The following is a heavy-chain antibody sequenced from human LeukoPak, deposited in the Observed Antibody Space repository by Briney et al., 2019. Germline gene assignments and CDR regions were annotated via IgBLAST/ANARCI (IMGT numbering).Heavy chain of an antibody. Sequence: SETLSLTCTVSGGSISSGDYYWSWIRQPPGKGLEWIGYIYYSGSTYYNPSLKSRVTISVDTSKNQFSLKLSSVTAADAAVYHCARHVVPAAIGWDYWGQGTLVTVSS. V-gene: IGHV4-30-4*01. CDR3: ARHVVPAAIGWDY. CDR1: GGSISSGDYY. CDR2: IYYSGST. J-gene: IGHJ4*02. D-gene: IGHD2-2*02.